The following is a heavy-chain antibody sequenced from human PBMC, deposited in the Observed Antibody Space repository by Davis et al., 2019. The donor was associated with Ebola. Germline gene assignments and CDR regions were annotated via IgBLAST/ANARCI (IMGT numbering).Heavy chain of an antibody. D-gene: IGHD2-2*02. CDR2: ISGSGGST. V-gene: IGHV3-23*01. CDR3: AKYWGYCSRTSCYTLGWNFDV. CDR1: GFTFSSYA. Sequence: GESLKISCAASGFTFSSYAMSWVRQAPGKGLEWVSAISGSGGSTYYADSVKGRFTISRDNSQNTLYLQMNSLRAEDTAVYYCAKYWGYCSRTSCYTLGWNFDVWGRGTLVTVSS. J-gene: IGHJ2*01.